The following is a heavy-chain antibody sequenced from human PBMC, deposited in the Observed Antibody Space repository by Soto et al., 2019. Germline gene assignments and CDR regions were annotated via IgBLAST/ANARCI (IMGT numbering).Heavy chain of an antibody. CDR1: GGSISSYY. Sequence: SETLSLTCTVSGGSISSYYWSWIRQPPGKGLEWIGYIYHSGSTNYNPSLKSQVTISVDTSKNQFSLKLTSVTAADTAVYYCASSSGWLLFQEWSQGTLVTVSS. D-gene: IGHD3-22*01. J-gene: IGHJ1*01. CDR2: IYHSGST. CDR3: ASSSGWLLFQE. V-gene: IGHV4-59*01.